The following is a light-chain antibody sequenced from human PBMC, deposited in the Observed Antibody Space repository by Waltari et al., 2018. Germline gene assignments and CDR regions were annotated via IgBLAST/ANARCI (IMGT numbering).Light chain of an antibody. J-gene: IGKJ4*01. CDR1: QSVSSN. V-gene: IGKV3-15*01. CDR3: QQYNNWPPRVT. Sequence: EIVMTQSPDTLSVSPGERATLSCRASQSVSSNLAWYQQKPGQAPRPLIYGASTRATGIPARFSGSGSGTEFTLTISSLQSEDFAVYYCQQYNNWPPRVTFGGGTKVEIK. CDR2: GAS.